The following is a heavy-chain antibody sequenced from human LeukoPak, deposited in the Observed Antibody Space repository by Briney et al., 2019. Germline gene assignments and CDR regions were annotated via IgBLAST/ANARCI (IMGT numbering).Heavy chain of an antibody. Sequence: SETLSLTCAVYGGSFSGYYWSWIRQPPGKGLEWIGEINHSGSTNYNPSLKSRVTISVDTSKNQSSLKLSSVTAADTAVYYCARGPQRAFDIWGQGTMVTVSS. CDR1: GGSFSGYY. CDR3: ARGPQRAFDI. V-gene: IGHV4-34*01. J-gene: IGHJ3*02. CDR2: INHSGST.